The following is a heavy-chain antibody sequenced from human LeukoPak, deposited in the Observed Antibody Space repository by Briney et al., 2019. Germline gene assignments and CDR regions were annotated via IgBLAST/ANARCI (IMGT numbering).Heavy chain of an antibody. Sequence: SRTLSLACAISGDSVSSNSAAWNCFRQSPSRGLEWLGRTYYRSNWYNDYAVSVKSRITINPDTSKNQFSLQLNSVTPEDTAVYYCARDSSATGLDFWGQGTLVTVSS. V-gene: IGHV6-1*01. CDR3: ARDSSATGLDF. J-gene: IGHJ4*02. CDR2: TYYRSNWYN. CDR1: GDSVSSNSAA. D-gene: IGHD2-15*01.